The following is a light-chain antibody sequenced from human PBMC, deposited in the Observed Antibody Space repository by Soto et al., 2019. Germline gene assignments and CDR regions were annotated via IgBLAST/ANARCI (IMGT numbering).Light chain of an antibody. CDR2: GVS. CDR1: SSDVGGYNY. Sequence: QSALTQPASVSGSPGQSITISCTGTSSDVGGYNYVSWYQQRPGKAPKLMIYGVSNRPSGVSNRFSGSKSGNTASLTISGLQAEDEADYYCSSYSSSSTLVVFGGGTKLTVL. CDR3: SSYSSSSTLVV. J-gene: IGLJ2*01. V-gene: IGLV2-14*01.